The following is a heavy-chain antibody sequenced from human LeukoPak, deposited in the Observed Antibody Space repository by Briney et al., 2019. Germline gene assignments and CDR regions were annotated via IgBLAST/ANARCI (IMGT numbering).Heavy chain of an antibody. V-gene: IGHV1-18*01. CDR3: ARDGYYYGSGSYYNVGY. J-gene: IGHJ4*02. Sequence: ASVKASCKASGYTFTSYGISWVRQAPGQGLEWMGWISAYNGNTNYAQKLQGRVTMTTDTSTSTAYMELRSLRSDDTAVYYCARDGYYYGSGSYYNVGYWGQETLVTVSS. CDR1: GYTFTSYG. CDR2: ISAYNGNT. D-gene: IGHD3-10*01.